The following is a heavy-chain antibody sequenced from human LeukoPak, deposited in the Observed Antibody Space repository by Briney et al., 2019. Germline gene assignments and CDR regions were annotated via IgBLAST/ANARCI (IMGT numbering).Heavy chain of an antibody. V-gene: IGHV4-59*08. CDR2: VSYSGST. Sequence: SETLSLTCTVSGPSISSYYWSWVRHPPGRGLEWVGYVSYSGSTNYGPSLKSRVTISLDTSKTQFSLNLRSVTAADTAVYYCARHGSGDGSGYLDAFDIWGQGTMVTVSS. D-gene: IGHD6-25*01. CDR1: GPSISSYY. CDR3: ARHGSGDGSGYLDAFDI. J-gene: IGHJ3*02.